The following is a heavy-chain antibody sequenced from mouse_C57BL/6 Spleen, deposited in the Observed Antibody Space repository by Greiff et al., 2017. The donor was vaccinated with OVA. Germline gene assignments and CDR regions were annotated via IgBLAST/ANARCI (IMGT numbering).Heavy chain of an antibody. Sequence: QVQLQQSGPELVKPGASVKISCKASGYAFSSSWMNWVKQRPGKGLEWIGRIYPGDGDTNYNGKFKGKATLTADKSSSTAYMQLSSLTSEDSAVYFCASRYYDGDPYWYFDVWGTGTTVTVSS. D-gene: IGHD1-1*01. CDR1: GYAFSSSW. CDR2: IYPGDGDT. J-gene: IGHJ1*03. V-gene: IGHV1-82*01. CDR3: ASRYYDGDPYWYFDV.